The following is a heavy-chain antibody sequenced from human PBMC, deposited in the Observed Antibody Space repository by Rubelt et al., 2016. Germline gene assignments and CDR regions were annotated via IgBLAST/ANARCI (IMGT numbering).Heavy chain of an antibody. CDR3: ASEAYYYDSSGYSSAFDI. CDR1: GFTFSSYW. V-gene: IGHV3-74*02. CDR2: INSDGSST. D-gene: IGHD3-22*01. Sequence: EVQLLESGGGLVQPGGSLRLSCAASGFTFSSYWMHWVRQAPGKGLVWVSRINSDGSSTRYADSVKGRFTISRDNAKNTLYLQMNSLRAEDTAVYYGASEAYYYDSSGYSSAFDIWGQGTMVTVSS. J-gene: IGHJ3*02.